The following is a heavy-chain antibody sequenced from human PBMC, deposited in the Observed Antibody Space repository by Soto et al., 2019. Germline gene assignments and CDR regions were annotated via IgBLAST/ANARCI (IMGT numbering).Heavy chain of an antibody. CDR3: AKDRGYCSSTSCYFAGDFDY. V-gene: IGHV3-23*01. CDR1: GFTFSSYA. D-gene: IGHD2-2*01. J-gene: IGHJ4*02. Sequence: EVQLLESGGGLVQPGGSLRLSCAASGFTFSSYAMSWVRQAPGKGLEWVSAISGSGGSTYYADSVKGRFTISRDNSKNTLYLQMNSLRAEDTAVYYCAKDRGYCSSTSCYFAGDFDYWGQGTLVTVSS. CDR2: ISGSGGST.